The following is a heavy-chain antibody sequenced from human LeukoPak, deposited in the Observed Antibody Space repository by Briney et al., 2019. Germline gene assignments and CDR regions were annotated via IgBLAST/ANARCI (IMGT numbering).Heavy chain of an antibody. CDR1: GITLSNYG. CDR3: ARLGVLIRVILVGFHKEAYYFDS. J-gene: IGHJ4*02. D-gene: IGHD3-22*01. V-gene: IGHV3-23*01. Sequence: GGSLRLSCAVSGITLSNYGMTWVRQAPGKGLEWVAGISDTGGRTNYADSVKGRFTISRDNPKNTLYPQMNSLRAEDTAVYFCARLGVLIRVILVGFHKEAYYFDSWGRGALVTVSS. CDR2: ISDTGGRT.